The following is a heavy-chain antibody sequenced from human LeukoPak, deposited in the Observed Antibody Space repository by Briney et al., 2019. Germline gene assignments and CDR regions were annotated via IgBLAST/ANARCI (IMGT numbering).Heavy chain of an antibody. CDR1: GFTFSSYA. V-gene: IGHV3-30*04. Sequence: GGSLRLSCAASGFTFSSYAMHWVRQGPPTGLERVAVISYDGSNKYYADSVKGRFTISRDNSKNTLYLQMNSLRAEDTAVYYCARALLRDLLWFGRAFDYWGQGTLVTVSS. D-gene: IGHD3-10*01. J-gene: IGHJ4*02. CDR3: ARALLRDLLWFGRAFDY. CDR2: ISYDGSNK.